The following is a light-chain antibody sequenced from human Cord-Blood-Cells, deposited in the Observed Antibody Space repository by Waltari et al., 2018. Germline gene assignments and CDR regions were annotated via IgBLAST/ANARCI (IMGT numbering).Light chain of an antibody. CDR1: QSVSSSY. J-gene: IGKJ2*01. CDR2: GAC. V-gene: IGKV3-20*01. CDR3: HQYGSAPLGYT. Sequence: EIVLTQSPGTLSLSPGERATLSCRASQSVSSSYLAWYQQKPGQAPRLLIYGACSRATGIPDRFSGSVSGTDFTLTISRLEPEDFAVYYCHQYGSAPLGYTFGQGTKLEIK.